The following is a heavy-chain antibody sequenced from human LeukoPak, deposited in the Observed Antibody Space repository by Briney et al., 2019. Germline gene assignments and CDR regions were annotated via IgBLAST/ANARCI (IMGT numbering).Heavy chain of an antibody. Sequence: PSETLSLTCTVSGGSMSTYFWTWVRQSPGKGLEWVGYIYHTTTTYNPSLKGRVTISADMSQNQFSLKATSVTAADTAVYYCARNFSGRTEDVWGKGTTVIVSS. CDR1: GGSMSTYF. J-gene: IGHJ6*04. CDR2: IYHTTT. CDR3: ARNFSGRTEDV. D-gene: IGHD1-14*01. V-gene: IGHV4-59*01.